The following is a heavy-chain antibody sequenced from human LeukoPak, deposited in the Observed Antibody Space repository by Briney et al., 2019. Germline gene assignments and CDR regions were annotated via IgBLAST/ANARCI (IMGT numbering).Heavy chain of an antibody. Sequence: PGRSLRLSCAASGFTFSSYAMHWVRQAPGKGLEWVAVISYDGSNKYYADSVKGRFTISRDNSKNTLYLQMNSLRAEDTAVYYCARGAHSSRNYYGMDVWGQGTTVTVSS. CDR1: GFTFSSYA. J-gene: IGHJ6*02. CDR3: ARGAHSSRNYYGMDV. V-gene: IGHV3-30-3*01. D-gene: IGHD6-13*01. CDR2: ISYDGSNK.